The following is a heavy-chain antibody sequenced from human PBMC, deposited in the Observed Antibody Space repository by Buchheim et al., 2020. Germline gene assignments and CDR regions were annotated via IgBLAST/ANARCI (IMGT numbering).Heavy chain of an antibody. Sequence: QVQLQESGPGLVKPSQTLSLTCTVSGGSISSGGYYWSWIRQHPGKGLEWVGYIYYSGSTYYSPSLKSRVTISLDTSKKQFPLKLSSVTAADTAVYYCARDRMVRGVGDWFDPWGQGTL. V-gene: IGHV4-31*03. D-gene: IGHD3-10*01. CDR3: ARDRMVRGVGDWFDP. CDR1: GGSISSGGYY. J-gene: IGHJ5*02. CDR2: IYYSGST.